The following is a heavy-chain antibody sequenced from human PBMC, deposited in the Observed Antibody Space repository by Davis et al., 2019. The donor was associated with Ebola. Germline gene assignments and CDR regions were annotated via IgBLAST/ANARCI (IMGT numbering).Heavy chain of an antibody. CDR3: ARDGYNYSYFDS. Sequence: SETLSLTCTVPGGSISSYYWTWIRQPPGKGLEWIAYMSYNGGVNYNPSLKSRVTISIDTSKNQFSLKLSSVTAADTAVYYCARDGYNYSYFDSWGQGTLVTVSS. V-gene: IGHV4-59*01. CDR1: GGSISSYY. CDR2: MSYNGGV. J-gene: IGHJ4*02. D-gene: IGHD5-24*01.